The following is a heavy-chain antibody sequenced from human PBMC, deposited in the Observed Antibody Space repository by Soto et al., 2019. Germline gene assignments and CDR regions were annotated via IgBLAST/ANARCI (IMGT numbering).Heavy chain of an antibody. J-gene: IGHJ4*02. CDR2: ISSGSSAI. CDR1: GFTFSDYS. CDR3: ARDTPFDY. V-gene: IGHV3-48*02. Sequence: GGSLRLSCAASGFTFSDYSMNWVRQAPGKGLEWVAYISSGSSAIYYADSVKGRFTISRDNVKNSLYLQMNSLRDEDTAVYYCARDTPFDYWGQGALVTVSS.